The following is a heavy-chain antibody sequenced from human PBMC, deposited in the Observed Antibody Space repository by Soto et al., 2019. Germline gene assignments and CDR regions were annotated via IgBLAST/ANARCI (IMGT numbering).Heavy chain of an antibody. CDR1: GGTFSSYA. Sequence: QVQLVQSGAEVKQPGSSVKVSCKASGGTFSSYAISWVRQAPGQGLEWMGGTFPMFGKANYAQKFQGRVTISADKSTSTAYMELSSLTSEDTAVYYCATVDISTWIDGMDVWGQGTTVTVSS. D-gene: IGHD6-13*01. CDR2: TFPMFGKA. V-gene: IGHV1-69*06. J-gene: IGHJ6*02. CDR3: ATVDISTWIDGMDV.